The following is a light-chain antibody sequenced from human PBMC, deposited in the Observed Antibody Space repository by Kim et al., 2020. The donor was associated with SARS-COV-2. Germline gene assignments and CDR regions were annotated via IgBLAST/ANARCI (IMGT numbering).Light chain of an antibody. J-gene: IGLJ3*02. V-gene: IGLV3-9*01. CDR3: QVWDSNTVV. Sequence: SYELTQPLSVSMALGQTARITCGGSNIGSKAVHWYQQKPGQAPVMVISRNNNRPAGIPERFSGSNSGNTATLTISRDQVGDEADYYCQVWDSNTVVFGGGTKLTVL. CDR2: RNN. CDR1: NIGSKA.